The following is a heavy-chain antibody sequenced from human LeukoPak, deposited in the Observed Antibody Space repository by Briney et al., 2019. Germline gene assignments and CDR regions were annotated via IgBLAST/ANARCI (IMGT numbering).Heavy chain of an antibody. CDR3: ARNFVGSDSSDFDS. V-gene: IGHV3-74*01. D-gene: IGHD1-26*01. Sequence: GGSLRLSCEASGFTFSDYWMHWVRQAPGKGLVWVSRVRRDGIETNYAYSVKGRFTISRDNARTTLYLQMNSLRAEDTAIYYCARNFVGSDSSDFDSWGQGTLVTVSS. CDR2: VRRDGIET. CDR1: GFTFSDYW. J-gene: IGHJ4*02.